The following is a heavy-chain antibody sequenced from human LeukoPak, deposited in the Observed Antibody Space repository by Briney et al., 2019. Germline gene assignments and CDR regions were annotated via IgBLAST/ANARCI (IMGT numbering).Heavy chain of an antibody. CDR2: IWYDGSNK. J-gene: IGHJ4*02. CDR1: GFTFSSYG. CDR3: ASAIGMSGLLDY. D-gene: IGHD2-2*02. Sequence: GRSLRLSCAASGFTFSSYGMHWVRQAPGKGLEWVAVIWYDGSNKYYADSVKGRFTISRDNSKNTLYLQMNSLRAEDTAVYYCASAIGMSGLLDYWGQGTLVTASS. V-gene: IGHV3-33*01.